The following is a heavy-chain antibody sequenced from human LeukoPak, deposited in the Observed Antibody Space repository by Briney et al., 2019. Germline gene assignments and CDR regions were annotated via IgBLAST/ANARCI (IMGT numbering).Heavy chain of an antibody. CDR2: ISWNSGSI. J-gene: IGHJ6*02. V-gene: IGHV3-9*01. CDR3: ARLPWFGELFDYYYGMDV. CDR1: GFTFDDYA. D-gene: IGHD3-10*01. Sequence: TGGSLRLSCAASGFTFDDYAMHWVRQAPGKGLEWVSGISWNSGSIGYADSVEGRFTISRDNAKNSLYLQMNSLRAEDTALYYCARLPWFGELFDYYYGMDVWGQGTTVTVSS.